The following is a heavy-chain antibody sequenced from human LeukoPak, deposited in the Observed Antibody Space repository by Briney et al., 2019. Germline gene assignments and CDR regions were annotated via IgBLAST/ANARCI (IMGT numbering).Heavy chain of an antibody. CDR3: ARLPFCSSTSCSVHSAFDI. V-gene: IGHV4-39*01. J-gene: IGHJ3*02. CDR2: ISYSGST. D-gene: IGHD2-2*01. Sequence: SETLSLTCTVPVGFITSSSYYWGWIRQPPGKGLEWIASISYSGSTYYNPSLKSRVTISVDTSKNQFSLKLSSVTAADTAVYYCARLPFCSSTSCSVHSAFDIWGQGTMVTVSS. CDR1: VGFITSSSYY.